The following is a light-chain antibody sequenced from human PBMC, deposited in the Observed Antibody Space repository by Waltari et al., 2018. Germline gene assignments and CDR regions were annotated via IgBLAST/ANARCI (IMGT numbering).Light chain of an antibody. CDR3: QTWDSATAV. Sequence: SYEVTQPPSVSVSPGQTAIITCSGDKLGDKYACWYQQRPGQSPVLLIYQDNKRPPGIPGRFSGSNSWNTATLTISGTQAMDEADYYCQTWDSATAVFGGGTKLAVL. J-gene: IGLJ3*02. V-gene: IGLV3-1*01. CDR1: KLGDKY. CDR2: QDN.